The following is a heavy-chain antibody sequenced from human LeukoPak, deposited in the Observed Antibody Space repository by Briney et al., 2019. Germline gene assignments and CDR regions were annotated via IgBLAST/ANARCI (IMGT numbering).Heavy chain of an antibody. D-gene: IGHD3-10*01. CDR3: ARKPLGSSRYDY. J-gene: IGHJ4*02. CDR2: IYTSGST. V-gene: IGHV4-61*02. CDR1: GGPISSGSYY. Sequence: PSETLSLTCTVSGGPISSGSYYWSWIRQPAGKGLEWIGRIYTSGSTNYNPSLMSRVTISVDTSKNQFSLKLSSVTAADTAVYYCARKPLGSSRYDYWGQGTLVTVSS.